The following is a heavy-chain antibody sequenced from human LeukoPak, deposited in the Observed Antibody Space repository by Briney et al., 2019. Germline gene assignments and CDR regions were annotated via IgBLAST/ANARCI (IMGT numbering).Heavy chain of an antibody. CDR3: ARHSSSWYYFDY. V-gene: IGHV5-51*01. Sequence: GESLKISCKGSGYSFDTYWIAWVRQMPGKGLEWMGIIYPGDSDTKYSPSFQGQVTISADNSISTAYLQWSSLKASDTAMYYCARHSSSWYYFDYWGQGTLVTVSS. CDR1: GYSFDTYW. D-gene: IGHD6-13*01. J-gene: IGHJ4*02. CDR2: IYPGDSDT.